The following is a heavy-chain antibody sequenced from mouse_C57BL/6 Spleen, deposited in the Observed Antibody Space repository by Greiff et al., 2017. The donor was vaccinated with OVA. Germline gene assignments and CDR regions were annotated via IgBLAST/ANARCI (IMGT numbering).Heavy chain of an antibody. CDR1: GYTFTSYW. D-gene: IGHD2-1*01. CDR2: IDPSDSYT. V-gene: IGHV1-50*01. Sequence: QVQLQQPGAELVKPGASVKLSCKASGYTFTSYWMQWVKQRPGQGLEWIGEIDPSDSYTNYNQKFKGKATLTVDTSSSTAYMKLSSLTSEDSAVYYCARWINYGNFDYWGQGTTLTVSS. CDR3: ARWINYGNFDY. J-gene: IGHJ2*01.